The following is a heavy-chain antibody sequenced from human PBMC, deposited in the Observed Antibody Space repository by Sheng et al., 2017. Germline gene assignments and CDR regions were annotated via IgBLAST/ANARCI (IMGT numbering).Heavy chain of an antibody. CDR2: IIPIFGTA. J-gene: IGHJ5*02. CDR1: GGTFRSYA. Sequence: QVQLVQSGAEVKKPGSSVKVSCKASGGTFRSYAISWVRQAPGQGLEWMGGIIPIFGTANYAQKFQGRVTITADESTSTAYMELSSLRSEDTAVYYCARDQEDRFLEWPPNIDGWFDPWGQGTLVTVSS. CDR3: ARDQEDRFLEWPPNIDGWFDP. D-gene: IGHD3-3*01. V-gene: IGHV1-69*01.